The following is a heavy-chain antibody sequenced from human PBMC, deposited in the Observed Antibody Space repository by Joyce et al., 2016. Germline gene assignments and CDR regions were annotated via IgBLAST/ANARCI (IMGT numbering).Heavy chain of an antibody. V-gene: IGHV1-2*02. J-gene: IGHJ3*02. CDR3: AREGGGTHYAGAFDI. CDR2: INPKSGGT. Sequence: QVQLVQSGAEVKKPGASVKVSCKASGYTCTDYYMHWVRQATGQGLEWMGWINPKSGGTKYAEKCQGRVTMTRDTSISTANMELSRLRSDDTAVYFCAREGGGTHYAGAFDIWGQGTMVTVSS. D-gene: IGHD2-15*01. CDR1: GYTCTDYY.